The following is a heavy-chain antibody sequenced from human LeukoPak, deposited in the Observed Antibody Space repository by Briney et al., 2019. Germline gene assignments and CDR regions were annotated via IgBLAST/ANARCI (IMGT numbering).Heavy chain of an antibody. Sequence: GRSLRLSCAASGFTFDDYAMHWVRQAPGKGLEWVSGISWNSGSVGYADSVKGRFTISRDNAKNSLYLQMNSLRAEDAAVYYCAKAPVTSCRGAFCYPFDYWGQGTLVTVSS. CDR2: ISWNSGSV. J-gene: IGHJ4*02. D-gene: IGHD2-15*01. V-gene: IGHV3-9*01. CDR3: AKAPVTSCRGAFCYPFDY. CDR1: GFTFDDYA.